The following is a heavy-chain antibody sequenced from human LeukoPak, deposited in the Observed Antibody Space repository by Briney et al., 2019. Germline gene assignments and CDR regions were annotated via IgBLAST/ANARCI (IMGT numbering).Heavy chain of an antibody. V-gene: IGHV1-8*01. D-gene: IGHD3-9*01. CDR2: MNPNSGNT. Sequence: ASVKVSCKASGYTFTSYDINWVRQATGQGLEWMGWMNPNSGNTGYAQKFQGRVTMTRNTSISTAYMELSSLRAEDTAVYYCARGQSILRYFDWLSDYYYYGMDVWGQGTTVTVSS. CDR1: GYTFTSYD. CDR3: ARGQSILRYFDWLSDYYYYGMDV. J-gene: IGHJ6*02.